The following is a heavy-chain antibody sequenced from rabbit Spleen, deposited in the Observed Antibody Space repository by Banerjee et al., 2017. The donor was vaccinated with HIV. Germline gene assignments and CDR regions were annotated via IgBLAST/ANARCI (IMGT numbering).Heavy chain of an antibody. D-gene: IGHD4-1*01. CDR3: VRDHVDSGGL. J-gene: IGHJ6*01. V-gene: IGHV1S45*01. CDR1: GFSFSDRDV. CDR2: INTATGKA. Sequence: QEQLVESGGGLVKPEGSLTLTCKASGFSFSDRDVMCWVRQAPGKGLEWIACINTATGKAVYASWAKGRFTISKTSSTTVTLQMTSLTAADTATYFCVRDHVDSGGLWGPGTLVTVS.